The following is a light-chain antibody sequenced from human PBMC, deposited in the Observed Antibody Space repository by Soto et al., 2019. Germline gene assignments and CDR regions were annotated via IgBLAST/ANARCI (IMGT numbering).Light chain of an antibody. CDR3: MQALHAPGT. Sequence: DIVMTQSPLSLPVTPGEPASISCRSSQSLLQSNGYNYLDWYLQKPGQSPQLLIYLGSNRASGVPDRFSGSGSGTDFTLKISRVEAEDVGVYYCMQALHAPGTFGPGTKVDIK. V-gene: IGKV2-28*01. CDR2: LGS. J-gene: IGKJ3*01. CDR1: QSLLQSNGYNY.